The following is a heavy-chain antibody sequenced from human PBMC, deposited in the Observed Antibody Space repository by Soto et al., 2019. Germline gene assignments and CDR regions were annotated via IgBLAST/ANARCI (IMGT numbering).Heavy chain of an antibody. J-gene: IGHJ5*02. V-gene: IGHV4-31*03. CDR2: IYYTGST. CDR1: GASISSGGYY. CDR3: ARGPSTTRWFDP. D-gene: IGHD4-17*01. Sequence: QVQLQESGPGLVKPSQTLSLTCTVSGASISSGGYYWSWIRQHPGKGLEWIGYIYYTGSTYYNPSLKSRVTISVDTAKNQFALKLSSVTAADTAVYYCARGPSTTRWFDPWGQGTLVTVSS.